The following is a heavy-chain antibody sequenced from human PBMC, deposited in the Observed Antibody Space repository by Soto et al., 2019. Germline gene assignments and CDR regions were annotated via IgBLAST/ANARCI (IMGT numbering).Heavy chain of an antibody. Sequence: SETLSLTCTVSGSSISSSSYYWGWIRQPPGKGLEWIGSIYYSGSTYHNPSLKSRVTISVDTSKNQFSLKLSSVTAADTAVYYCARTLPRIAAAAYGLFDYWGQGTLVTVSS. J-gene: IGHJ4*02. CDR2: IYYSGST. CDR1: GSSISSSSYY. V-gene: IGHV4-39*01. D-gene: IGHD6-13*01. CDR3: ARTLPRIAAAAYGLFDY.